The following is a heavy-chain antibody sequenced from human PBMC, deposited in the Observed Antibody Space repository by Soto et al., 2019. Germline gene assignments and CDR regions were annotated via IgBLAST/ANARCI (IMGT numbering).Heavy chain of an antibody. CDR3: AKSHYDSSGYYIIDH. D-gene: IGHD3-22*01. CDR1: GGSISGRC. CDR2: FCYTGST. Sequence: SETVSLTCTVSGGSISGRCWSWVRQSPGKGLEWIGYFCYTGSTNYNPSLKSRVTISVDRSKTQCSLKLTSVTAADTAVYYCAKSHYDSSGYYIIDHWGQGTLVTVSS. J-gene: IGHJ5*02. V-gene: IGHV4-59*01.